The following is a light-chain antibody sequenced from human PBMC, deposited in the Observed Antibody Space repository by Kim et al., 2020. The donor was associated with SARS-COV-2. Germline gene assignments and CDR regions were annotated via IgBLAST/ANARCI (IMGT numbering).Light chain of an antibody. CDR2: EVN. J-gene: IGLJ1*01. CDR3: CSYAGSYTYV. Sequence: GQSIPISCTGASSDVGRYDLVSWYQQLPGKAPKLVIYEVNKRPSGVSNRFSASKTGNTAFLTISGLQAEDEAHYYCCSYAGSYTYVFGTGTKVTVL. V-gene: IGLV2-23*02. CDR1: SSDVGRYDL.